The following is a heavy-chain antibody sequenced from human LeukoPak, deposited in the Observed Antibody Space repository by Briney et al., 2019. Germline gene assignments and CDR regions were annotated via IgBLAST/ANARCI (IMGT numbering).Heavy chain of an antibody. CDR1: GYTFTDYY. CDR2: IIPIFGTA. Sequence: SVKVSCKASGYTFTDYYMHWVRQAPGQGLEWMGGIIPIFGTANYAQKFQGRVTITTDESTSTAYMELSSLRSEDTAVYYCARVPPLYDFWSGYRYYYYYYYMDVWGKGTTVTVSS. V-gene: IGHV1-69*05. J-gene: IGHJ6*03. CDR3: ARVPPLYDFWSGYRYYYYYYYMDV. D-gene: IGHD3-3*01.